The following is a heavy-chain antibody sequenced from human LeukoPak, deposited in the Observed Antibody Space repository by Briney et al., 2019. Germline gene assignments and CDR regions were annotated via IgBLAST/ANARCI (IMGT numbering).Heavy chain of an antibody. D-gene: IGHD4-11*01. J-gene: IGHJ4*02. V-gene: IGHV4-61*02. CDR3: ARRYSNYFFDY. CDR2: IYTSGST. CDR1: GGSISSGSYY. Sequence: ASETLSLTCTVSGGSISSGSYYWSWIRQPAGKGLEWIGRIYTSGSTNYNPSLKSRVTISVDTSKNQFSLKLSSVTAADTAVYYCARRYSNYFFDYWGQGTLVTVSS.